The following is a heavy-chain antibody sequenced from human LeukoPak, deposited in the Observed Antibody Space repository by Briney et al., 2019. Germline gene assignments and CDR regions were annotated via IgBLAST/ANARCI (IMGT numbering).Heavy chain of an antibody. CDR3: ARGRIQLWPTGLLDY. CDR2: INPSDGST. V-gene: IGHV1-46*01. CDR1: GYTFTSYY. D-gene: IGHD5-18*01. Sequence: ASVKVSCKASGYTFTSYYMHWVRQAPGQGLEWMGIINPSDGSTSYAQKFQGRVTMTRDTSTSTVYMELSSLRSEDTAVYYCARGRIQLWPTGLLDYWGQGTLVTVSS. J-gene: IGHJ4*02.